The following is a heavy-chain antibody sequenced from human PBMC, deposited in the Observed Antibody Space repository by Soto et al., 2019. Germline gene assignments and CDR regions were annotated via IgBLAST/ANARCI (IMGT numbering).Heavy chain of an antibody. CDR1: CGSFIGYY. J-gene: IGHJ4*02. CDR3: ASINSSGWYRFDY. CDR2: INHSGST. D-gene: IGHD6-19*01. V-gene: IGHV4-34*01. Sequence: PSETLSLTCAFYCGSFIGYYWSWIRQPPGKGLEWIGEINHSGSTNYNPSLKSRVTISVDTSKNQFSLKLSSVTAADTAVYYCASINSSGWYRFDYWGQGTLVT.